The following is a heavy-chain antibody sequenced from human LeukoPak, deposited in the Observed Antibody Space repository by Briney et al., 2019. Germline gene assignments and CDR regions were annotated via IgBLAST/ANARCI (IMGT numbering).Heavy chain of an antibody. V-gene: IGHV1-18*01. Sequence: ASVKVSCKASGYTFTSYGISWVRQAPGQGLEWMGWISAYNGNTNYAQKLQGRVTMTTDTSTSTAYMELRSLRSDDTAVYYRARDSGKKYYDFWSGYYNENWFDPWGQGTLVTVSS. D-gene: IGHD3-3*01. J-gene: IGHJ5*02. CDR1: GYTFTSYG. CDR2: ISAYNGNT. CDR3: ARDSGKKYYDFWSGYYNENWFDP.